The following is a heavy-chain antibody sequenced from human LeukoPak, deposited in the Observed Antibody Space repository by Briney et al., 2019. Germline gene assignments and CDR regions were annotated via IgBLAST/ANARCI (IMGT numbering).Heavy chain of an antibody. D-gene: IGHD5-18*01. CDR3: ARGFPPYGYDAIDY. J-gene: IGHJ4*02. CDR2: MNPNGGNT. Sequence: ASVKVSCKASGYTFTSYDINWVRQATGQGLEWMGWMNPNGGNTGYAQKFQGRVTMTRNTSISTAYMELSSLRSEDTAVYYCARGFPPYGYDAIDYWGQGTLVTVSS. CDR1: GYTFTSYD. V-gene: IGHV1-8*01.